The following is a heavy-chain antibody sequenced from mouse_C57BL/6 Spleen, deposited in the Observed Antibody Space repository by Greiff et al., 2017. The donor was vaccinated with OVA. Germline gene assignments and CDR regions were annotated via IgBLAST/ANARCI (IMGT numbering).Heavy chain of an antibody. CDR2: IDPETGGT. J-gene: IGHJ2*01. CDR3: TKSSGYFDY. V-gene: IGHV1-15*01. Sequence: VQLQQSGAELVRPGASVTLSCKASGYTFTAYEMHWVKQTPVHGLEWIGAIDPETGGTAYNQKFKGKAILTADKSSSTAYMERRSLTSEDSAVYYCTKSSGYFDYWGQGTTLTVSS. CDR1: GYTFTAYE. D-gene: IGHD3-2*02.